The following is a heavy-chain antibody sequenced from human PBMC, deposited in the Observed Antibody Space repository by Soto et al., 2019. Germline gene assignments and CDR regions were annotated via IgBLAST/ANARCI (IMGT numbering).Heavy chain of an antibody. V-gene: IGHV4-39*01. J-gene: IGHJ4*02. D-gene: IGHD6-13*01. CDR1: GGSISSSSYY. Sequence: SETLSLTCTVSGGSISSSSYYWGWIRQPPGKGLEWIGSIYYSGSTYYNPSLKSRVTISVDTSKNQFSLKLSSVTAADTAVYYCARQSSVPSSSWSNFDYWGQGTLVTVAS. CDR3: ARQSSVPSSSWSNFDY. CDR2: IYYSGST.